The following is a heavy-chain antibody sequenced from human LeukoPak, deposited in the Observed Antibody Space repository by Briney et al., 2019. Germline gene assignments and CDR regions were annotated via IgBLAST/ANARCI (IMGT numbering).Heavy chain of an antibody. J-gene: IGHJ3*02. Sequence: ASVKVSCKASGYTFTGYYMHWVRQAPGQGLEWMGWINPNSGGTNCAQKFQGRVTMTRDTSISTAYMKLSRLRSDDTAVYYCARAGAPDAFDIWGQGTMVTVSS. CDR3: ARAGAPDAFDI. V-gene: IGHV1-2*02. D-gene: IGHD3-10*01. CDR1: GYTFTGYY. CDR2: INPNSGGT.